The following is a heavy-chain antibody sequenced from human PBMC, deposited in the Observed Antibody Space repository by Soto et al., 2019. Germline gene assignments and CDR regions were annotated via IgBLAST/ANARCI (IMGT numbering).Heavy chain of an antibody. Sequence: EVQLLESGGGLVQPGGSLRLSCAASGFTFSSYAMSWVRQAPGKGLEWVSAISGSGGSTYYADSVKGRFTISRDNSKNTLYLQMNSLRAEDTAVYYCAKDVRGVNIVATILDIWGQGTLVTVSS. V-gene: IGHV3-23*01. CDR1: GFTFSSYA. CDR2: ISGSGGST. J-gene: IGHJ5*02. D-gene: IGHD5-12*01. CDR3: AKDVRGVNIVATILDI.